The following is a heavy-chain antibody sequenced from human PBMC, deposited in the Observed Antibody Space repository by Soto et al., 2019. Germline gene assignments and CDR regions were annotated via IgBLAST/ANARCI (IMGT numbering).Heavy chain of an antibody. CDR1: GGSISSGGYS. V-gene: IGHV4-30-2*01. Sequence: QLQLQESGSGLVKPSQTLSLTCAVSGGSISSGGYSWSWIRQPPGKGLEWIGYIYHSGSTYYNPPLKSRVTMAVDRSKNQFSLKLSSVTAADTAVYYCARAGGLGAVAVDYWGQGTLVTVSS. CDR3: ARAGGLGAVAVDY. CDR2: IYHSGST. J-gene: IGHJ4*02. D-gene: IGHD6-19*01.